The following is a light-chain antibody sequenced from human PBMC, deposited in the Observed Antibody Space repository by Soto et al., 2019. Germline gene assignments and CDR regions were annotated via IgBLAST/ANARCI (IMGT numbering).Light chain of an antibody. CDR3: QQLNSYPR. CDR1: QGISSY. Sequence: IWMTQSPSLLSASTGDRVTISCRASQGISSYLAWYQQKPGKAPKLLIYAASTLQSGVPSRFSGSGSGTEFTLTISSLQPEDFATYYCQQLNSYPRFGPGTKVDIK. J-gene: IGKJ3*01. CDR2: AAS. V-gene: IGKV1-9*01.